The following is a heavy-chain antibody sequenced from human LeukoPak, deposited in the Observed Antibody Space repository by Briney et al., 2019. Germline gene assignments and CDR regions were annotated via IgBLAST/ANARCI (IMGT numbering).Heavy chain of an antibody. CDR3: ARGLSSYYDSRGPRELIQH. CDR1: GHTFTSYD. J-gene: IGHJ1*01. CDR2: MNPNSGNT. Sequence: GASVKVSCKASGHTFTSYDINWVRQASGQGLEWMGWMNPNSGNTGYAQKFRGRVTMTRNASISTAYMELSSLRSEDTAVYYCARGLSSYYDSRGPRELIQHWGQGTLVTVSS. V-gene: IGHV1-8*01. D-gene: IGHD3-22*01.